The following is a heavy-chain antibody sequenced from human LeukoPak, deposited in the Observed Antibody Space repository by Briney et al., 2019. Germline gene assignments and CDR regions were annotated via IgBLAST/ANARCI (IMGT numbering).Heavy chain of an antibody. CDR3: TRDLGGSYQDY. V-gene: IGHV1-46*01. CDR1: GYTFTSYY. CDR2: INPSGGST. Sequence: ASVKVSCKASGYTFTSYYMHWIRQAPGHGFEWLGIINPSGGSTTYAQKFQGRVTMTRDTFTSTVYMELSSLRFEGTAVHYCTRDLGGSYQDYWGQGTLVTVSS. D-gene: IGHD1-26*01. J-gene: IGHJ4*02.